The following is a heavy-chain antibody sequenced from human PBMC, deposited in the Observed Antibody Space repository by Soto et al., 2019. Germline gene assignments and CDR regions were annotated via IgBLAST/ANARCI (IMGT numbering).Heavy chain of an antibody. CDR3: ARDLGSGGYDRGMDV. V-gene: IGHV4-59*01. CDR1: GGSISSYY. J-gene: IGHJ6*02. D-gene: IGHD5-12*01. Sequence: SETLSLTCTVSGGSISSYYWSWIRQPPEKGLEWIGYIYYSGSTNYNPSLKSRVTISVDTSKNQFSLKLSSVTAADTAVYYCARDLGSGGYDRGMDVFGQGTTVPVS. CDR2: IYYSGST.